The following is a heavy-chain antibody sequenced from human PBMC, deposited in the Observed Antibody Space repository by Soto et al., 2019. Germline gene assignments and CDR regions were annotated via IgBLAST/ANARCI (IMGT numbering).Heavy chain of an antibody. D-gene: IGHD2-21*01. CDR2: IKQDGSET. V-gene: IGHV3-7*01. J-gene: IGHJ1*01. Sequence: EVQLVESGGGLVQPGGSLRLSCAASGFTFSRYWMSWVRQAPGKGLEWVANIKQDGSETNYVDSMKGRFTIYRDNTKNSLYLQMNSLRAEDTAVYYCARRSYSGAGDCWGQGTLVTVSS. CDR3: ARRSYSGAGDC. CDR1: GFTFSRYW.